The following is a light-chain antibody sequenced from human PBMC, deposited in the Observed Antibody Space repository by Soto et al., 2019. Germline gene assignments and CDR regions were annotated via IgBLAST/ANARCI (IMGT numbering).Light chain of an antibody. J-gene: IGLJ2*01. CDR3: QVWDSSSAL. Sequence: SYELTQPPSVSVAPGKTARITCGGNKIGSKSVHWYQQKPGQAPVLVIYYDSDRPSGIPERFSGSNSGNTATLTISRVEAGDEADYYCQVWDSSSALFGGGTQLTVL. V-gene: IGLV3-21*04. CDR2: YDS. CDR1: KIGSKS.